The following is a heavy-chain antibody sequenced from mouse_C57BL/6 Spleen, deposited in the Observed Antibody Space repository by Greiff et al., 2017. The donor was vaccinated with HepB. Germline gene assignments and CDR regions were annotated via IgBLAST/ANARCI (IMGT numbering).Heavy chain of an antibody. CDR2: ISSGGDYI. D-gene: IGHD2-2*01. CDR3: TRDMVTTGFAY. CDR1: GFTFSSYA. Sequence: EVQGVESGEGLVKPGGSLKLSCAASGFTFSSYAMSWVRQTPEKRLEWVAYISSGGDYIYYADTVKGRFTISRDNARNTLYLQMSSLKSEDTAMYYCTRDMVTTGFAYWGQGTLVTVSA. J-gene: IGHJ3*01. V-gene: IGHV5-9-1*02.